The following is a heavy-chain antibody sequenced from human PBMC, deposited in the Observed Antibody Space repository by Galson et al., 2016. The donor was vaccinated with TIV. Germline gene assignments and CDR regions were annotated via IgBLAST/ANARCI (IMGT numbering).Heavy chain of an antibody. CDR2: IYQSGST. CDR3: ARDKSGYENVDRFYYYMDV. J-gene: IGHJ6*03. CDR1: GASLSSGGHY. Sequence: SETLSLTCSVSGASLSSGGHYWSWIRQPPGRGLEWIGYIYQSGSTDYNPSLKGRLTISRDTSKNQFSLKLRSVTAADTAVYFCARDKSGYENVDRFYYYMDVWGKGTTVTVSS. D-gene: IGHD5-12*01. V-gene: IGHV4-61*08.